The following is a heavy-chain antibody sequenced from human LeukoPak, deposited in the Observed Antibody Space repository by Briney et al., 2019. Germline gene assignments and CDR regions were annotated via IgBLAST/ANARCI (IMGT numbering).Heavy chain of an antibody. V-gene: IGHV1-8*01. J-gene: IGHJ4*02. Sequence: GASVKVSCKASGYTFTSYDINWVRQATAQGLEWMGWMNPNSGNTGYAQKFQGRVTMTRNASISTAYMELSSLRSEDTAVYYCARSGWDGYNYWAYWGQGTLVTVSS. CDR1: GYTFTSYD. CDR3: ARSGWDGYNYWAY. CDR2: MNPNSGNT. D-gene: IGHD5-24*01.